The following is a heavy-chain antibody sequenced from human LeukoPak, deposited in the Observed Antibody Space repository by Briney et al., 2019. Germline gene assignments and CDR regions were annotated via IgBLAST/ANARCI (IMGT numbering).Heavy chain of an antibody. V-gene: IGHV3-66*02. J-gene: IGHJ4*02. D-gene: IGHD3-22*01. Sequence: SGGSLRLSCAASGFSVSSNYMSWVRQAPGKALEWVSIIYSGDNTDYTDSVKGRFIISRVNSRNTLSLQMNSLRAEGPAVYYCARHYDSSGYVENPIDYWGQGTLVTVSS. CDR3: ARHYDSSGYVENPIDY. CDR1: GFSVSSNY. CDR2: IYSGDNT.